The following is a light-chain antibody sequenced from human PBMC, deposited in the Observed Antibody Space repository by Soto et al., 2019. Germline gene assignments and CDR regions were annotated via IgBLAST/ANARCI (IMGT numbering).Light chain of an antibody. V-gene: IGKV3-20*01. J-gene: IGKJ3*01. CDR2: GAS. Sequence: EIVLTQSPGTLSLSPGERATLSCRASQSVSSSYLAWYQQKPGQTPRLLFYGASSRITGIPDMFSGSGSATDFTLTISRLEPEDFAVYYCQQYGSSPFTFGPGTKVDIK. CDR1: QSVSSSY. CDR3: QQYGSSPFT.